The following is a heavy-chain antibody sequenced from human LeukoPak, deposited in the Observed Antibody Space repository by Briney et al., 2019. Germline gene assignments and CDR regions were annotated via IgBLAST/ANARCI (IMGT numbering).Heavy chain of an antibody. D-gene: IGHD1-1*01. J-gene: IGHJ4*02. CDR1: GLTFSIYW. CDR2: IKEDGSEK. CDR3: AGYGKSKLDY. V-gene: IGHV3-7*05. Sequence: PGGSLRLSCAASGLTFSIYWMSWVRQAPGKGLEWVANIKEDGSEKYYVDSVKGRFTISRDNAKNSLYLQMNSLRAEDTAVYYCAGYGKSKLDYWGQGTLVTVSS.